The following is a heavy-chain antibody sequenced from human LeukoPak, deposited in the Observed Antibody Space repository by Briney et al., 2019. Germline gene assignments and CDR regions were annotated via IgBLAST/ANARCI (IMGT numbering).Heavy chain of an antibody. CDR1: GGSISSGSYY. D-gene: IGHD2-15*01. J-gene: IGHJ4*02. Sequence: KSSQTLSLTCTVSGGSISSGSYYWSWIRQPAGKGLEWIGRIYISGSTNYNPSLKGRVTISVDTSKNQFSLKLSSVTAADTAVYYCARNSCSGGSCYENRGYFDYWGQGTLVTVSS. CDR3: ARNSCSGGSCYENRGYFDY. CDR2: IYISGST. V-gene: IGHV4-61*02.